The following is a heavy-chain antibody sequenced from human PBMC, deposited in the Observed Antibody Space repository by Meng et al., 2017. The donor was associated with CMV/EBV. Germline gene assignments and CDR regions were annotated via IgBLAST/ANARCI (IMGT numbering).Heavy chain of an antibody. V-gene: IGHV3-30-3*01. Sequence: GGSLRLSCAASGFTFSSYAIHWVRQAPGKGLEWVAVISSDGSKAYYADSVRGRFTISRDNSKNTLHLQMVSLRAEDTAVYYCAREEYSHGLEYYYYGMDVWGQGTTVTVSS. CDR1: GFTFSSYA. J-gene: IGHJ6*02. CDR2: ISSDGSKA. CDR3: AREEYSHGLEYYYYGMDV. D-gene: IGHD5-18*01.